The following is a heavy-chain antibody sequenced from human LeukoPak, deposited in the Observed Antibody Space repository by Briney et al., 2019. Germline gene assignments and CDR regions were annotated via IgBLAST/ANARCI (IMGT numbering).Heavy chain of an antibody. Sequence: SETLSLTCTVSGGSISSSSYYWGWIRQPPGKGLEWIGSIYYSGSTYYNPSLKSRVTISVDTSKNQFSLKLSSVTAADTAVYFCARIETYYVFWGVFYTGGGGVDYWGQGTLVTVSS. CDR1: GGSISSSSYY. D-gene: IGHD3-3*01. J-gene: IGHJ4*02. V-gene: IGHV4-39*01. CDR2: IYYSGST. CDR3: ARIETYYVFWGVFYTGGGGVDY.